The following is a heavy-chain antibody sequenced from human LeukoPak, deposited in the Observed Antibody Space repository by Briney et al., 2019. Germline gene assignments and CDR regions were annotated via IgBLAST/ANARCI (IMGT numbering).Heavy chain of an antibody. V-gene: IGHV1-2*04. Sequence: ASVKVSCKASVYTFTGYYMHWVRQAPGQGVEWMGWINPNSGGTNYAQKFQGWVTMTRDTSISTAYRKLSRLRSDDTAVYYCARVNSGYDGRLDYGGQGTLVTVSS. D-gene: IGHD5-12*01. CDR1: VYTFTGYY. CDR3: ARVNSGYDGRLDY. CDR2: INPNSGGT. J-gene: IGHJ4*02.